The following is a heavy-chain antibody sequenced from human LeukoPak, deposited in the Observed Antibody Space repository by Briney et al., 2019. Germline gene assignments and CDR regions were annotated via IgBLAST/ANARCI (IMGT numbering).Heavy chain of an antibody. J-gene: IGHJ4*02. V-gene: IGHV3-23*01. D-gene: IGHD6-13*01. CDR2: IGGSGGTT. CDR3: ATTYTSNWYNY. CDR1: GFTFSSYA. Sequence: GGSLRLSCAASGFTFSSYAMSWVRQAPGKGLEWVSVIGGSGGTTYYADSVKGRFTIPRDNSKSTLYLQMNSLRAEDTAVYHCATTYTSNWYNYWGQGTLVTVSS.